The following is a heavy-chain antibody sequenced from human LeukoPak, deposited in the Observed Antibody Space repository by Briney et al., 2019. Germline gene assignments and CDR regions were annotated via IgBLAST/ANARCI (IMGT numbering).Heavy chain of an antibody. CDR3: ARENDGFDI. CDR2: IKQDGSDK. Sequence: GGSLRLSCEASGFTFSSHIISWVRQAPGEGLEWVANIKQDGSDKYYVDSVKGRFTISRDNAKNSLHLQMNSLRVEDTAVYFCARENDGFDIWGQGTTVTVSS. V-gene: IGHV3-7*01. J-gene: IGHJ3*02. CDR1: GFTFSSHI.